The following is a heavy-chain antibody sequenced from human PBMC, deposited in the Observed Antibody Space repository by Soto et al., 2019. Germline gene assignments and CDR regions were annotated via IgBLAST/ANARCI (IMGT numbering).Heavy chain of an antibody. CDR2: IYYSGST. V-gene: IGHV4-59*08. D-gene: IGHD6-19*01. CDR3: ARGGSGWPYFDY. CDR1: GGSISSSY. J-gene: IGHJ4*02. Sequence: SETLSLTCTVSGGSISSSYWSWIRQPPGKGLEWIGYIYYSGSTNYNPSLKSRVTISVDTSKNQFSLKLSSVTAADTAVYYCARGGSGWPYFDYWGQGTLVTVSS.